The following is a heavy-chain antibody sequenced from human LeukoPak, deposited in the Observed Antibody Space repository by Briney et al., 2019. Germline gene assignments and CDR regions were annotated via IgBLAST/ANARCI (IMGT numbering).Heavy chain of an antibody. V-gene: IGHV3-48*02. CDR2: ISSSSSTI. CDR3: ARGPMNSSRFAGDY. J-gene: IGHJ4*02. D-gene: IGHD6-13*01. Sequence: GGSLRLSCAASGFTFTSYSINWVRQAPGKGLEWVSYISSSSSTIYYADSVKGRFTISRDNAKNSLYLQMNSLRDEDTAVYYCARGPMNSSRFAGDYWGQGTLVTVSS. CDR1: GFTFTSYS.